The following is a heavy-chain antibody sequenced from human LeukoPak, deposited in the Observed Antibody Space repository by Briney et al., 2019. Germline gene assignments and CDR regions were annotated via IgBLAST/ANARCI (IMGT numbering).Heavy chain of an antibody. J-gene: IGHJ6*03. CDR2: VDHTGST. D-gene: IGHD3-10*01. Sequence: SETLSLTCSVSDDSITMYYWTWIRQPPGKGLEWIGYVDHTGSTNFNPSLNGRVSISRDTTKNLFSLRLRSVTAADTAVYFCARAAYYYGSGSYDSPYYYYYMDVWGKGTTVTISS. CDR1: DDSITMYY. CDR3: ARAAYYYGSGSYDSPYYYYYMDV. V-gene: IGHV4-59*01.